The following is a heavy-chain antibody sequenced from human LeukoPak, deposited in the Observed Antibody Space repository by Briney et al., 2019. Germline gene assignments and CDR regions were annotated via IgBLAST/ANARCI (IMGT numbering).Heavy chain of an antibody. CDR2: IKQDGSEK. V-gene: IGHV3-7*03. CDR3: ARDSSSWYYYYYGMDV. Sequence: PGGSLRLSCAASGFTFSSYWMSWVRQAPGKGLEWVANIKQDGSEKYYVDSVKGRFTISGDNAKNSLYLQMNSLRAEDTAVYYCARDSSSWYYYYYGMDVWGQGTTVTVSS. CDR1: GFTFSSYW. D-gene: IGHD6-13*01. J-gene: IGHJ6*02.